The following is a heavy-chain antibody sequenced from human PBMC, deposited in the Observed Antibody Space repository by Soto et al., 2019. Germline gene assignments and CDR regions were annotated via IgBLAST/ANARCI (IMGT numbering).Heavy chain of an antibody. D-gene: IGHD3-16*02. J-gene: IGHJ4*02. V-gene: IGHV3-23*01. Sequence: EVQLLESGGGLVQPGGSLRLSCAASGFTFSSYAMSWVRQAPGKGLEWVSAISGSGGSTYYADSVKGRFTISRDNSKNTLSLQINSLRAEDTAVYYCAKDPYVWGSYRSRVWADDYWGQGTLVTVSS. CDR2: ISGSGGST. CDR1: GFTFSSYA. CDR3: AKDPYVWGSYRSRVWADDY.